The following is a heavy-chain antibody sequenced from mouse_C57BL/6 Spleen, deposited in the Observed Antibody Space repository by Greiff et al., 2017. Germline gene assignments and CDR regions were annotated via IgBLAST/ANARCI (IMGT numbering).Heavy chain of an antibody. CDR1: GFNIKDDY. V-gene: IGHV14-4*01. CDR3: TRTDYYAMDY. Sequence: VQLQQSGAELVRPGASVKLSCTASGFNIKDDYMHWVKQRPEQGLEWIGWIDPENGDTEYASKFQGKATITADTSSNTAYLQLSSLTSEDTAVYYCTRTDYYAMDYWGQGTSVTVSS. J-gene: IGHJ4*01. CDR2: IDPENGDT.